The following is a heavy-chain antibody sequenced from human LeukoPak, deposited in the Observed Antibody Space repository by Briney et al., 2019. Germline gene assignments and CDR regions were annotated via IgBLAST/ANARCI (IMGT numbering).Heavy chain of an antibody. Sequence: PGGALRLSCAASGFTFSTYWMHWVRQAPGKGLVWVSRVYADGSSTTYADSVKGRVTISRDHDKNTLYLQKTSLRAEDTAIYYCARGPISSNPGTWGQGTLVTVSS. CDR1: GFTFSTYW. CDR3: ARGPISSNPGT. V-gene: IGHV3-74*01. J-gene: IGHJ5*02. CDR2: VYADGSST. D-gene: IGHD2-2*01.